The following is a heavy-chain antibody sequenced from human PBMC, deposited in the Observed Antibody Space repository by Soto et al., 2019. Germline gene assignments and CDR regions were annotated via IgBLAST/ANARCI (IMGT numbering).Heavy chain of an antibody. CDR3: ARLPGITTLRRDY. D-gene: IGHD1-1*01. Sequence: PTGGLGVTCSVSLGSIVGPSYYAGWLLTPPGKGLEWIGSTFDSGSTFFNLSLKSRVTISGDTSKNQFSLKISTVTAADTAVYYCARLPGITTLRRDYWGQGIMVTVS. J-gene: IGHJ4*02. CDR1: LGSIVGPSYY. V-gene: IGHV4-39*01. CDR2: TFDSGST.